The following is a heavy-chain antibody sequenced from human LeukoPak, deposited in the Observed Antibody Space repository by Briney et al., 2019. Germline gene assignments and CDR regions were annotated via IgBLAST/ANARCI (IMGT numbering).Heavy chain of an antibody. V-gene: IGHV4-59*01. J-gene: IGHJ2*01. CDR3: ARVRSNWYFDL. CDR2: IYYSGST. CDR1: GGSISSYY. Sequence: SETLSPTRTVSGGSISSYYWSWIRQPPGKGLEWIGYIYYSGSTNYNPSLKSRVTISVDTSKNQFSLKLSSVTAADTAVYYCARVRSNWYFDLWGRGTLVTVSS. D-gene: IGHD5-24*01.